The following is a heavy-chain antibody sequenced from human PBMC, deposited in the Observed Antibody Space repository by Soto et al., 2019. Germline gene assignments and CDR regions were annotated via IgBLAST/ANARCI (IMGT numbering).Heavy chain of an antibody. CDR2: INPDSGGT. V-gene: IGHV1-2*02. J-gene: IGHJ4*01. Sequence: GASVKGSCKASGYTFSGYHIHWVRQAPGQGLGYMGWINPDSGGTHYAQKFQGRVSMTRDTSISTAYMELSRLRPDDTAVYYCATGAVSATAMGDFWGQGTLVTVSS. CDR3: ATGAVSATAMGDF. CDR1: GYTFSGYH. D-gene: IGHD2-2*01.